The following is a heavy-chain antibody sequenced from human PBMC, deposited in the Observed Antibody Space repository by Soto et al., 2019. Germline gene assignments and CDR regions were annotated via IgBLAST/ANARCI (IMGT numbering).Heavy chain of an antibody. CDR1: GFTFTSSA. Sequence: GASVKVSCKASGFTFTSSAVQWVRQARGQRLEWIGWIVVGSGNTNYAQKFQERVTITRDMSTSTAYMELSSLRSEDTAVYYCAADLYSSSWYEGYYYGMDVWGQGTTVTVSS. CDR3: AADLYSSSWYEGYYYGMDV. D-gene: IGHD6-13*01. V-gene: IGHV1-58*01. J-gene: IGHJ6*02. CDR2: IVVGSGNT.